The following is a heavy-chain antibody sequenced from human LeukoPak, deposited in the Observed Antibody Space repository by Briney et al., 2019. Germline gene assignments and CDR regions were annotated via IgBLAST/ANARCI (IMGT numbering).Heavy chain of an antibody. Sequence: GSSVKVSCKASGGTFSSYAISWVRQAPGQGLEWMGGINPNSGGTNYAQKFQGRVTMTRDTSISTAYMELSRLRSDDTAVYYCARGLTYYYGSGPTHFDYWGQGTLVTVSS. D-gene: IGHD3-10*01. CDR1: GGTFSSYA. J-gene: IGHJ4*02. CDR2: INPNSGGT. CDR3: ARGLTYYYGSGPTHFDY. V-gene: IGHV1-2*02.